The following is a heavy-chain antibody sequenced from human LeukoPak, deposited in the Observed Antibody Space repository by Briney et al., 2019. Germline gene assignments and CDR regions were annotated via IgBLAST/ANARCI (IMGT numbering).Heavy chain of an antibody. CDR1: GFTFRSYW. CDR2: IKQDGSEI. CDR3: AGRGSAFDI. D-gene: IGHD3-16*01. J-gene: IGHJ3*02. Sequence: PGGSLRLSCAASGFTFRSYWMTSVRQAPGKGLEWVANIKQDGSEIYYVDSVKGRFTISRDNAQNSLYLQMNSLRAEDTAVYYCAGRGSAFDIWGQGTMVTVSS. V-gene: IGHV3-7*01.